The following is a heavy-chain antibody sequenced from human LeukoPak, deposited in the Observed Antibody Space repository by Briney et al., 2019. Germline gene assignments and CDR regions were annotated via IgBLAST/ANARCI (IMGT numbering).Heavy chain of an antibody. CDR1: GFTFSGFE. Sequence: GGSLRLSCAASGFTFSGFEMNWVRQAPGKGLEWVSYISSSGSTRYYADSVEGRFTVSRDDAKNSLYLQMNSLRAEDTAVYYCARDPVNCGGDCYQAWGQGTLVTVSS. J-gene: IGHJ5*02. V-gene: IGHV3-48*03. CDR3: ARDPVNCGGDCYQA. D-gene: IGHD2-21*02. CDR2: ISSSGSTR.